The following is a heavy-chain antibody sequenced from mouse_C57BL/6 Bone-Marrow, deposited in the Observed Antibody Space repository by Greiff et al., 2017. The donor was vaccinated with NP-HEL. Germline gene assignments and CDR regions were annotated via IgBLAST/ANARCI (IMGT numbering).Heavy chain of an antibody. J-gene: IGHJ3*01. Sequence: VQLQQPGAELVRPGSSVKLSCKASGYTFTSYWMHWVKQRPIQGLEWIGNIDPSDSETHYNQNFKDKATLTVDKSPSTAYLQLSSLTSAYSAVYYCAREGFAYWGPGTLVTVSA. CDR1: GYTFTSYW. CDR2: IDPSDSET. V-gene: IGHV1-52*01. CDR3: AREGFAY.